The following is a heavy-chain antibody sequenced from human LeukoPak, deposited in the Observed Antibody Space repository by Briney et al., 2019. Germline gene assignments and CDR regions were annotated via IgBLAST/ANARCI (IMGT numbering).Heavy chain of an antibody. Sequence: SETLSLTCAVFGGSFSGYYWSWIRQPPGKGLGWIGEINHSGGTNYNPSLKSRVTISVDTPRNQFSLKLSSVTAADTAVYYCARVGGIWGQGTMVTVSS. D-gene: IGHD3-10*01. V-gene: IGHV4-34*01. J-gene: IGHJ3*02. CDR2: INHSGGT. CDR3: ARVGGI. CDR1: GGSFSGYY.